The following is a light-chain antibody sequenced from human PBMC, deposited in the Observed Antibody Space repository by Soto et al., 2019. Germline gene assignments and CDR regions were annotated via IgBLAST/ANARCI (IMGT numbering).Light chain of an antibody. CDR1: QSIRSH. Sequence: DIQMTQSPSSLSASVGDRVTITGRTSQSIRSHLNWYQQKTGKAPKILIRAASSLPSGVPSRFSGSGFGTDFTLTISSLQPEDFATYYCQQSYSTLITFGQGTRLEIK. V-gene: IGKV1-39*01. CDR3: QQSYSTLIT. J-gene: IGKJ5*01. CDR2: AAS.